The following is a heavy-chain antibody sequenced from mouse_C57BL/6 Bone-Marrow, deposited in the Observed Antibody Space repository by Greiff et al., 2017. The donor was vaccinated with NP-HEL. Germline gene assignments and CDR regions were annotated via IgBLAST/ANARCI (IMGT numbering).Heavy chain of an antibody. J-gene: IGHJ1*03. CDR1: GYTFTDHT. V-gene: IGHV1-78*01. Sequence: QVQLQQSDAELVKPGASVKISCKVSGYTFTDHTIHWMKQRPEQGLEWIGYIYPRDGSTKYNEKFKGKATLTADKSSSTAYMQLNSLTSEDSEFYFCGSSHPYWYFDVWGTGTTVTVSS. CDR2: IYPRDGST. D-gene: IGHD1-1*01. CDR3: GSSHPYWYFDV.